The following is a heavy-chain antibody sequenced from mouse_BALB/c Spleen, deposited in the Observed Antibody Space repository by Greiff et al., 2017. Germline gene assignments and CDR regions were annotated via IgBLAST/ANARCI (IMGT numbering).Heavy chain of an antibody. CDR3: AKNEEGYYFDY. J-gene: IGHJ2*01. V-gene: IGHV2-5-1*01. CDR2: IWRGGST. Sequence: VMLVESGPSLVQPSQSLSITCTVSGFSLTSYGVHWVRQSPGKGLEWLGVIWRGGSTDYNAAFMSRLSITKDNSKSQVFFKMNSLQADDTAIYYCAKNEEGYYFDYWGQGTTLTVSS. CDR1: GFSLTSYG.